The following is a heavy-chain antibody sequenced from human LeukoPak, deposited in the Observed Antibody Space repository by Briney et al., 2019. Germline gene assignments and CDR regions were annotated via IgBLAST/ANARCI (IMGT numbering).Heavy chain of an antibody. V-gene: IGHV3-30*02. J-gene: IGHJ6*04. Sequence: GGSLRLSCAASGFTFSNYAMHGVRQAPGKGLEWAAFIRYDESNKDYADSVKGRFTISRDNSKNPLYLQMNSLRVEDTAVYYCAKDRCSGGSCLWMDVWGKGTTVTVSS. D-gene: IGHD2-15*01. CDR3: AKDRCSGGSCLWMDV. CDR2: IRYDESNK. CDR1: GFTFSNYA.